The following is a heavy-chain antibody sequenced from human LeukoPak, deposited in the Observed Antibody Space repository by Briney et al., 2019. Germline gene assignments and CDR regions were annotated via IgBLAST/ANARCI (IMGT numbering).Heavy chain of an antibody. CDR2: ISSSSSYI. CDR3: ARGLEWLTRRHTWFDP. D-gene: IGHD3-3*01. J-gene: IGHJ5*02. CDR1: GFTFSRYS. V-gene: IGHV3-21*01. Sequence: GGSLRLSCEASGFTFSRYSLTWVRQAPGKGLEWVSSISSSSSYIYYADSVKGRFTISRDNAKNSLYLQMNSLRAEDTAVYYCARGLEWLTRRHTWFDPWGQGTLVTVSS.